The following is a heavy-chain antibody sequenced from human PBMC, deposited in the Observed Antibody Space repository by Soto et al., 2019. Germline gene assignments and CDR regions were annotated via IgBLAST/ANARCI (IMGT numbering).Heavy chain of an antibody. J-gene: IGHJ6*02. D-gene: IGHD4-17*01. V-gene: IGHV1-2*04. CDR2: INPNSGGT. Sequence: QVQLVQSGAEVKKPGASVKVSCKASGYTFTGYYMHWVRQAPGQGLEWMGWINPNSGGTNYAQKFQGWVTMTRDTSISTAYMELSRLRSDATAVYYCARDSMTAVTTLDYYYYGMDVWGQGTTVTVSS. CDR3: ARDSMTAVTTLDYYYYGMDV. CDR1: GYTFTGYY.